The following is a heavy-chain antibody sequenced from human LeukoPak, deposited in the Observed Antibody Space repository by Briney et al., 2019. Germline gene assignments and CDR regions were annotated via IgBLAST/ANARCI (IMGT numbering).Heavy chain of an antibody. CDR2: INPNSGGT. D-gene: IGHD2-8*01. Sequence: ASVKVSCTASGYTFTGYYMHWVRQAPGQGLEWMGWINPNSGGTNYAQKFQGWVTMTRDTSISTAYMELSRLRSDDTAVYYCARDAGRYCTNGVCYTGYYYGMDVWGQGTTVTVSS. J-gene: IGHJ6*02. CDR3: ARDAGRYCTNGVCYTGYYYGMDV. V-gene: IGHV1-2*04. CDR1: GYTFTGYY.